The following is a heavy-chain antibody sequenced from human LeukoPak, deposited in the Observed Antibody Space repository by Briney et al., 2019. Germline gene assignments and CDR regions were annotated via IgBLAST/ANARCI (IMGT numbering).Heavy chain of an antibody. Sequence: HPGGSLRLSCAASGFTFSSYEMNWVRQAPGKGLEWVSYISSSGSTIYYADSVKGRFTISRDNAKNTLYLQMNNLRGEDTALYYCSKPGDTKYYRYGDYWGQGTLVTVSS. CDR2: ISSSGSTI. CDR3: SKPGDTKYYRYGDY. J-gene: IGHJ4*02. V-gene: IGHV3-48*03. D-gene: IGHD5-18*01. CDR1: GFTFSSYE.